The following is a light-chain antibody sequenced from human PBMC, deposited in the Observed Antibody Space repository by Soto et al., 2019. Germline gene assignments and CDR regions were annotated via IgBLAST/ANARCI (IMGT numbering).Light chain of an antibody. CDR3: SSYTRSSTYV. CDR2: DVS. V-gene: IGLV2-14*03. Sequence: QSVLTQPASVSGSPGQSITISCTGTISDVGGYNYVSWYQQHPGKAPKLIIFDVSNRPSGVSNRFSGSKSGYTASLTISGLQAEDEADYYCSSYTRSSTYVFGTGTKVTVL. CDR1: ISDVGGYNY. J-gene: IGLJ1*01.